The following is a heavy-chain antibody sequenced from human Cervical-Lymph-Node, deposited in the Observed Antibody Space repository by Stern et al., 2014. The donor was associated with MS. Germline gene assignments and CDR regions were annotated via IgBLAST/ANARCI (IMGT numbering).Heavy chain of an antibody. V-gene: IGHV2-26*01. Sequence: QVTLKESGPVLVKPTETLMLTCTVSGFSLSNARMGVSWIRQPPGKALEWLAHHFSNGAKYYRTSLKSRLTISKDTSESQVVLTMTNMDPVDTATYFCARILYDGAYRGDYWGQGTLVTVSS. CDR3: ARILYDGAYRGDY. CDR1: GFSLSNARMG. J-gene: IGHJ4*02. D-gene: IGHD3-10*01. CDR2: HFSNGAK.